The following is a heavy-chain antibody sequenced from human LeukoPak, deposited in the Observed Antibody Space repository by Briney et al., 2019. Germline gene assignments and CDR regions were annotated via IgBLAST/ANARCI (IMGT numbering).Heavy chain of an antibody. CDR3: ARGRPGLRYFDWLAAGYYFDY. V-gene: IGHV4-34*01. J-gene: IGHJ4*02. D-gene: IGHD3-9*01. CDR2: INHSGST. Sequence: PSETLSLTCAVYGGSFSDYYWSWIRQPPGKGLEWIGEINHSGSTNYNPSLKSRVTISVDTSKNPFSLKLSSVTAADTAVYYCARGRPGLRYFDWLAAGYYFDYWGQGTLVTVSS. CDR1: GGSFSDYY.